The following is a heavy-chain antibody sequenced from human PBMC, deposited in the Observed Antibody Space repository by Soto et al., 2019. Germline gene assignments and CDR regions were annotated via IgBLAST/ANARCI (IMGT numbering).Heavy chain of an antibody. D-gene: IGHD1-26*01. V-gene: IGHV4-34*01. CDR3: ARGLFSETYYSGGWYYFDY. Sequence: QVQLQQWGAGLLKPSETLSLTCAVSGGSFSGYSWTWIRQSPGKGLEWIGQINHSGSTTYNPSLNRRFTISRATSNNQFSLDLRSVTAADTAVYYCARGLFSETYYSGGWYYFDYWGQGTLVTVSS. CDR2: INHSGST. CDR1: GGSFSGYS. J-gene: IGHJ4*02.